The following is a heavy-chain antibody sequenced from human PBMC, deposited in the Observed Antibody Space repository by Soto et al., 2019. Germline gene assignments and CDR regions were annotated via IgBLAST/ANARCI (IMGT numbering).Heavy chain of an antibody. CDR2: ISSSSSTI. CDR3: ATRIMDV. Sequence: PGGALGLSCAASGFSFSSYSMNWVRQAPGKGLEWVSYISSSSSTIYYADSVKGRFTISRDNAKNSLYLQMNSLRDEDFVVYHRATRIMDVCGQGPLVTLSS. CDR1: GFSFSSYS. V-gene: IGHV3-48*02. J-gene: IGHJ6*02.